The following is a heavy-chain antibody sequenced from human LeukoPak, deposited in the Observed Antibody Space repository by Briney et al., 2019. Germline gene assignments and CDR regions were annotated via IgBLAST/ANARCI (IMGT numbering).Heavy chain of an antibody. CDR1: GFTFSSYA. J-gene: IGHJ4*02. V-gene: IGHV3-23*01. CDR3: AKGELFGYCSSTSCYADPRCFDY. Sequence: QTGGSLRLSCAASGFTFSSYAMSWVRQAPGKGLEWVSAISGSGGSTYYADSVKGRFTIPRDNSKNTLYLQMNSLRAEDTAVYYCAKGELFGYCSSTSCYADPRCFDYWGQGTLVTVSS. D-gene: IGHD2-2*03. CDR2: ISGSGGST.